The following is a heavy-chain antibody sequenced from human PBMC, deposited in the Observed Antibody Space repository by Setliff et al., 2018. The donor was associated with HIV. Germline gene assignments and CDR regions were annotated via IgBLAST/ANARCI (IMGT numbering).Heavy chain of an antibody. V-gene: IGHV1-46*01. J-gene: IGHJ5*02. D-gene: IGHD6-13*01. CDR1: GYTFTDYY. Sequence: GVSVKVSCKASGYTFTDYYLHWVRQAPGQGPEWMGLINLNGGSTIYAQKFEDRLTVTSDTATTTLYMELRSLRFDDTAMYYCASSNWQLVADHWGQGTPVTVSS. CDR3: ASSNWQLVADH. CDR2: INLNGGST.